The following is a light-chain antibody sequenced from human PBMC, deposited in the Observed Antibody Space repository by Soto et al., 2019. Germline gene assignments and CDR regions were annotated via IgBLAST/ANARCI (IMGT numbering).Light chain of an antibody. CDR2: AYS. CDR1: SSNIGAGYD. V-gene: IGLV1-40*01. Sequence: QSVLTQPPSVSGAPGQRVTISCTGSSSNIGAGYDVHWYQQLPGTAPKLLIFAYSSRPSGVPDRFSGSRSATSASLAITGLQAEDEAEYYCAAWDDSLNGLLFGGGTKLTVL. J-gene: IGLJ3*02. CDR3: AAWDDSLNGLL.